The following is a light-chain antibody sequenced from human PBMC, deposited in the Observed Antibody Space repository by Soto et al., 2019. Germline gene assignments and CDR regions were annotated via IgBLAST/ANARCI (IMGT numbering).Light chain of an antibody. CDR3: CSSTTSSTLV. CDR1: SSDVGAYNY. J-gene: IGLJ1*01. V-gene: IGLV2-14*01. Sequence: QSALTQPASVSGSPGQSITISCTGTSSDVGAYNYVSWYQQHPGKAPKLMISEVSNRPSGVSSRFSGSKSGSTASLTISGLQAEDEGDYYCCSSTTSSTLVFGTGTKVTVL. CDR2: EVS.